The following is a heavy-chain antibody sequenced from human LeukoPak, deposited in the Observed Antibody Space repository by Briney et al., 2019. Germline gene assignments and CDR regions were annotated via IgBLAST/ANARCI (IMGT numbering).Heavy chain of an antibody. Sequence: ASVKVSCTASGYTFTGYYMHWVRQAPGQGLEWMGWINPNSGGTNYAQKFQGRVTMTRDTSISTAYMELSRLRSDDTAVYYCARGGRYCSGGSCYAGNDYWGQGTLVTVSS. J-gene: IGHJ4*02. CDR3: ARGGRYCSGGSCYAGNDY. CDR1: GYTFTGYY. V-gene: IGHV1-2*02. CDR2: INPNSGGT. D-gene: IGHD2-15*01.